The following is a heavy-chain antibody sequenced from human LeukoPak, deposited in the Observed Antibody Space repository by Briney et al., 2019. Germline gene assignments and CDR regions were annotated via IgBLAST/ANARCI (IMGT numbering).Heavy chain of an antibody. D-gene: IGHD5-24*01. V-gene: IGHV4-34*01. J-gene: IGHJ4*02. CDR2: IYYTGST. CDR1: GGSFSGYY. Sequence: SETLSLTCAVYGGSFSGYYWGWIRQPPGKGLEWIGTIYYTGSTYYNPSLKGRVTISVDMSKNQFSLKLTSVTAADTAVYYCARAVGTDGYNLWVYWGQGTLVTVSS. CDR3: ARAVGTDGYNLWVY.